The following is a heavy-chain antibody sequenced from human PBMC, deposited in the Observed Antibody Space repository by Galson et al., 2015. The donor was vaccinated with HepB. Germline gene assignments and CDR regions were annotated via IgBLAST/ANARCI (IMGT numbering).Heavy chain of an antibody. J-gene: IGHJ3*02. CDR1: GFTFSNYG. V-gene: IGHV3-30*03. Sequence: SLRLSCAASGFTFSNYGMHWVRQAPGKGLEWVALISYDGSIEYYADSVKGRFTISRDDSKNTLYLHMNSLRAEDTALYYCARDRRGSGWYGGYDAFDIWGQGTMVSVSS. D-gene: IGHD6-19*01. CDR3: ARDRRGSGWYGGYDAFDI. CDR2: ISYDGSIE.